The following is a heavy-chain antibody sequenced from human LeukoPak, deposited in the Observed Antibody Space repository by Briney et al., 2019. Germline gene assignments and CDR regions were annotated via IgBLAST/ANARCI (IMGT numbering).Heavy chain of an antibody. CDR2: INWNGGSI. V-gene: IGHV3-20*04. Sequence: PGGSLRLSCAASGFTFDDYGMSWVRQAPGKGLEWVSGINWNGGSIGYVDSVKGRFTISRGNAKNSLFLQMNSLRAEDAAVYYCARDQEVVACTDGWVDPWGQGNLVNGSS. CDR3: ARDQEVVACTDGWVDP. J-gene: IGHJ5*01. CDR1: GFTFDDYG. D-gene: IGHD6-19*01.